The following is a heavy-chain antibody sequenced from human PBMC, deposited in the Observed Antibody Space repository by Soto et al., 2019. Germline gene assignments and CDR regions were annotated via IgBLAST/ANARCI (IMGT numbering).Heavy chain of an antibody. CDR2: IYYSGST. V-gene: IGHV4-31*03. CDR3: ARDRDYDTRFDP. Sequence: SETLSLTCTVSGGSISSGGYYWSWIRQHPGKGLEWIGYIYYSGSTYYNPSLKSRVTISVDTSRNQFSLKLSSVTAADTAVYYCARDRDYDTRFDPWGQGTLVTVSS. CDR1: GGSISSGGYY. D-gene: IGHD3-22*01. J-gene: IGHJ5*02.